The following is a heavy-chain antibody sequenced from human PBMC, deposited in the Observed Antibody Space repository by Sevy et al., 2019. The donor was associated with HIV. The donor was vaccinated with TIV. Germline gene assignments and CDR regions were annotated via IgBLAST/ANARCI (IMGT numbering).Heavy chain of an antibody. CDR1: GGSISSGGYY. J-gene: IGHJ6*02. V-gene: IGHV4-31*03. CDR3: ARYMSQDVVVPAAAYYYYYYGMDV. Sequence: SETLSLTCTVSGGSISSGGYYWSWIRQHPGKGLEWIGYIYYSGSTNYNPSLKSRVTISVDKSKNQFSLKLSSVTAADTAVYYCARYMSQDVVVPAAAYYYYYYGMDVWGQGTTVTVSS. CDR2: IYYSGST. D-gene: IGHD2-2*01.